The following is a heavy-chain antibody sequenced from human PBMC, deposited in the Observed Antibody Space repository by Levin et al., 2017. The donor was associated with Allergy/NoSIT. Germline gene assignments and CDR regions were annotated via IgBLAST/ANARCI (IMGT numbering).Heavy chain of an antibody. D-gene: IGHD4-17*01. J-gene: IGHJ3*02. V-gene: IGHV4-4*02. Sequence: SETLSLTCAVSGGSISSSNWWSWVRQPPGKGLEWIGEIYHSGSTNYNPSLKSRVTISVDKSKNQFSLKLSSVTAADTAVYYCARDGDYDHPAGAFDIWGQGTMVTVSS. CDR3: ARDGDYDHPAGAFDI. CDR1: GGSISSSNW. CDR2: IYHSGST.